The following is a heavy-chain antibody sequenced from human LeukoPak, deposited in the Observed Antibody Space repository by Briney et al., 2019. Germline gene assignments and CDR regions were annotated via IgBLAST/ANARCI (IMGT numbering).Heavy chain of an antibody. D-gene: IGHD3-10*01. V-gene: IGHV3-23*01. CDR3: AKDPGAYYYGSGSLTWFDY. J-gene: IGHJ4*02. CDR2: ISGSGGST. Sequence: GGSLRLSCAASGFTFSSYAMSWVRQAPGEGLEWVSAISGSGGSTYYADSVKGRFTISRDNSKNTLYLQMNSLRAEDTAVYYCAKDPGAYYYGSGSLTWFDYWGQGTLVTVSS. CDR1: GFTFSSYA.